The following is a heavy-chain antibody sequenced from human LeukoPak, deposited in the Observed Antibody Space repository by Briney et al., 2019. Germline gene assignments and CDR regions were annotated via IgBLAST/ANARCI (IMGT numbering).Heavy chain of an antibody. D-gene: IGHD6-13*01. CDR3: AKGEDVGSSWRYYHYGMDI. J-gene: IGHJ6*02. CDR2: TWYDGSNK. CDR1: GFIFSSYG. Sequence: GGSLRLSCAASGFIFSSYGMHWVRQAPGKGLEWVAYTWYDGSNKYYADSVKGRFTISRDNSKNTLYLQMNSLRAEDTAVYYCAKGEDVGSSWRYYHYGMDIWGQGTTVTVSS. V-gene: IGHV3-30*02.